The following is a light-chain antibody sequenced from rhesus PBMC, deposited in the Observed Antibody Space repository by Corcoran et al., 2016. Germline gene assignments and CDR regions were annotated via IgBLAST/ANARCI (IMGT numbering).Light chain of an antibody. CDR3: QHSYGIPFA. V-gene: IGKV1-74*01. Sequence: DIQMTQSPSSLSASVGDRVTITCSASENVNNYLHWYQQKPRKAPNPLIFTASTLHSGVPSRVGGSGSGTAFTLTISVLRPGDFATYYCQHSYGIPFAFAPGARRVI. CDR1: ENVNNY. J-gene: IGKJ3*01. CDR2: TAS.